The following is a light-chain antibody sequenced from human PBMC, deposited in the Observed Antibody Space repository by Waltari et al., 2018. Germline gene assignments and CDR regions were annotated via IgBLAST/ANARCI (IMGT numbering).Light chain of an antibody. J-gene: IGLJ3*02. CDR2: GVS. CDR3: SSFTSSATWV. V-gene: IGLV2-14*03. CDR1: NSDIGGYNL. Sequence: QSALTQPASLSGSPRQSITISCTGTNSDIGGYNLVSWYQHHSGKAPKLMIFGVSDRPSGVSNRFSGSKSGNTASLTISELQADDEADYYCSSFTSSATWVFGGGTKLTVL.